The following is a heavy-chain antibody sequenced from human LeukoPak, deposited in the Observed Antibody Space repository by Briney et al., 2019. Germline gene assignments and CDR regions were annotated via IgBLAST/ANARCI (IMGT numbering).Heavy chain of an antibody. Sequence: PGGTLRLSCAASGFTFSSYGMTWVRQAPGKGLEWVSAISGSGSNTLYADSVEGRFTISRDNSKNTLYLQMNTVRAEDTAVYYCAKDMYTSGNYYRADSWGQGTLVTVSS. D-gene: IGHD3-10*01. CDR3: AKDMYTSGNYYRADS. V-gene: IGHV3-23*01. CDR2: ISGSGSNT. CDR1: GFTFSSYG. J-gene: IGHJ5*01.